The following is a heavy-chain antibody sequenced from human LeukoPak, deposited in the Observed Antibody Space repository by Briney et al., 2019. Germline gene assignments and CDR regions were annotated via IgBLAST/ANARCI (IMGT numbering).Heavy chain of an antibody. V-gene: IGHV4-59*02. CDR2: IYYTGT. D-gene: IGHD2-8*01. Sequence: SETLSLTCTVSGGSVTDYYWSWIRQSPGKGLEWIGYIYYTGTSYNPSLKSRVTISADTSKNQFSLKLISVTAADTAVYYCARVNPLGYCTNGVCPGGGVPFDYWGQGNLVTVSS. CDR1: GGSVTDYY. CDR3: ARVNPLGYCTNGVCPGGGVPFDY. J-gene: IGHJ4*02.